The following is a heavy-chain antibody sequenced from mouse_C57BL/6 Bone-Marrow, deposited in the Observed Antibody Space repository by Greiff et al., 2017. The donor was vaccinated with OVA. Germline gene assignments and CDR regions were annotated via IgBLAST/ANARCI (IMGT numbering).Heavy chain of an antibody. CDR2: IYPGSGNT. J-gene: IGHJ2*01. V-gene: IGHV1-76*01. Sequence: VKLVESGAELVRPGASVKLSCKASGYTFTDYYINWVKQRPGQELEWIARIYPGSGNTYYNEKFKGKATLTAEKSSSTAYMQLSSLTSEDSAVYFCARSTRFDYWGQGTTLTVSS. CDR1: GYTFTDYY. CDR3: ARSTRFDY.